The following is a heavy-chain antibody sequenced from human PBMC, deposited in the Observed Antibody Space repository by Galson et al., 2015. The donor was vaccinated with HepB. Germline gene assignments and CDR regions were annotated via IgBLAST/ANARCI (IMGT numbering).Heavy chain of an antibody. D-gene: IGHD2-8*02. CDR2: ISNNGVRI. CDR1: GITFSRYA. V-gene: IGHV3-64D*06. CDR3: VKDPGPNPRGMDG. J-gene: IGHJ6*02. Sequence: SLRLSCAASGITFSRYAMHWVRRAPGKGLEYLSGISNNGVRIYYADSVKGRFTISRDNSKNTLYLQMSSLRSEDTAVYFCVKDPGPNPRGMDGWSQGTTVTVSS.